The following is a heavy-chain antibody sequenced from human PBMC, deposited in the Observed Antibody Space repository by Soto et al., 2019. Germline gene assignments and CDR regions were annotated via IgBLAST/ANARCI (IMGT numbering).Heavy chain of an antibody. D-gene: IGHD2-21*02. Sequence: GESLKISCKGSGYSFTSYWISWVRQMHGKGLEWMGRIDTSDSYTNYSTSCPGHVTISADKSISTAYLQWPSLKASDTAMYYCAIQLAGDAWGGDCPLYYYYYRMDVWGQGTTVTVSS. CDR2: IDTSDSYT. CDR1: GYSFTSYW. J-gene: IGHJ6*02. V-gene: IGHV5-10-1*01. CDR3: AIQLAGDAWGGDCPLYYYYYRMDV.